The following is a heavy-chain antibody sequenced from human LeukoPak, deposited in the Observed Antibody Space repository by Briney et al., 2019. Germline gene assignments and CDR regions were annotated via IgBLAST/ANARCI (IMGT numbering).Heavy chain of an antibody. Sequence: SETLSLTCTVSGYSVSSGYYWGWIRQPPGKGLEWIGSIYHTGSTYHNPSLKSRVTISVDTSKNQFSLKLSSVTAADTAVYYCARTGVGDSSGYYYYYYMDVWGRGTTVTVSS. D-gene: IGHD3-22*01. CDR1: GYSVSSGYY. J-gene: IGHJ6*03. V-gene: IGHV4-38-2*02. CDR2: IYHTGST. CDR3: ARTGVGDSSGYYYYYYMDV.